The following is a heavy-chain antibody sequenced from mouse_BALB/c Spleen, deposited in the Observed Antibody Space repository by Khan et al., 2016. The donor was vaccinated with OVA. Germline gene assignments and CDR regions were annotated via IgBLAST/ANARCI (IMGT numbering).Heavy chain of an antibody. CDR2: ISSGGDYT. CDR1: GFIFSSYA. D-gene: IGHD1-1*01. J-gene: IGHJ3*01. V-gene: IGHV5-9-3*01. CDR3: ARHNYGPFAY. Sequence: EVELVESGGGLVKPGGPLKLSCAASGFIFSSYAMSWVRQTPEKRLEWVATISSGGDYTYYPDSVKGRFTISRDNAKHTLYLQMSRLRSEDTAMYYCARHNYGPFAYWGQGTLVTVSA.